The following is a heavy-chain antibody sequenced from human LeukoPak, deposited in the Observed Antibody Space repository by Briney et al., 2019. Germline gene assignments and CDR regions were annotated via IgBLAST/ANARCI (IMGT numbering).Heavy chain of an antibody. D-gene: IGHD3-10*01. CDR3: ARGRAYGSGSYYNFGTFDY. CDR2: IYTSGST. CDR1: GGSISSYY. Sequence: SSETLSLTCTVSGGSISSYYWSWIRQPPGKGLEWIGYIYTSGSTNYNPSLKSRVTMSVDTSKNQFSLKLSSVTAADTAVYYCARGRAYGSGSYYNFGTFDYWGQGTLVTVSS. V-gene: IGHV4-4*08. J-gene: IGHJ4*02.